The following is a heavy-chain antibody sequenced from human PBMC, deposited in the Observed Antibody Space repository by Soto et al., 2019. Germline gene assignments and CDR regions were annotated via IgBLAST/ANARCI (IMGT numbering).Heavy chain of an antibody. CDR1: GGSFSGYY. CDR3: ARGMTTVTTNDAFDI. CDR2: INHSGST. J-gene: IGHJ3*02. Sequence: SETLSLTCAVYGGSFSGYYWSWIRQPPGKGLEWIGEINHSGSTNYNPSLKSRVTISVDTSKNQFSLKLSSVTAADTAVYYCARGMTTVTTNDAFDIWGQGTMVTVSS. D-gene: IGHD4-17*01. V-gene: IGHV4-34*01.